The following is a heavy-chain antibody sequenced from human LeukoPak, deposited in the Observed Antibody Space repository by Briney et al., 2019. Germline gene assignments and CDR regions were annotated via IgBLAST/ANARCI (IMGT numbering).Heavy chain of an antibody. J-gene: IGHJ4*02. CDR2: SRCSAYST. Sequence: GRSLRLSCAASGFSFSSYAMSWVRQAPRQGMDWVSSSRCSAYSTYYADSVKGRFTISRDNYKNTLYLQMNSLRAEDTAVYYCAKETVAAPPIDYWGQGTLVTVSS. CDR3: AKETVAAPPIDY. D-gene: IGHD6-19*01. V-gene: IGHV3-23*01. CDR1: GFSFSSYA.